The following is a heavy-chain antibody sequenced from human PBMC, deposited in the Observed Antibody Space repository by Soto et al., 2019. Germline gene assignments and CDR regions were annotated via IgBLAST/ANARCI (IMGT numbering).Heavy chain of an antibody. J-gene: IGHJ5*02. CDR2: IYYSGST. CDR3: ARLGYCSGGSCYPGGWFDP. D-gene: IGHD2-15*01. Sequence: ETLSLTCTVSGGSISSYYWSWIRQPPGKGLEWIGYIYYSGSTNYNPSLKSRVTISVDTSKNQFSLKLSSVTAADTAVYYCARLGYCSGGSCYPGGWFDPWGQGTLVTVSS. V-gene: IGHV4-59*01. CDR1: GGSISSYY.